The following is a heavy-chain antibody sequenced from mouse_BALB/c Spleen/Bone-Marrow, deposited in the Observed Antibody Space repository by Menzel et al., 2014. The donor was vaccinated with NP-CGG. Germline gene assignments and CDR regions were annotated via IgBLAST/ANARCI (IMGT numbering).Heavy chain of an antibody. CDR3: AREKYGNYYAMDY. CDR2: IWGDGTT. J-gene: IGHJ4*01. V-gene: IGHV2-6-7*01. CDR1: GFSLTGFG. D-gene: IGHD2-10*02. Sequence: VQLVESGPGLVAPSQSLSIPCTVSGFSLTGFGINWIRQPPGKGLRGLGMIWGDGTTDYNSALKSRLSINKDNSKSQVFLKMNSLQAGDTARYYCAREKYGNYYAMDYWGQGTSVTVSS.